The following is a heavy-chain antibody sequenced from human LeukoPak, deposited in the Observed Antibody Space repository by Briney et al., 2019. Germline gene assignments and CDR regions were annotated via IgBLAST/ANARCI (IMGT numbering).Heavy chain of an antibody. Sequence: GGSLRLSCAASGFTFSSYEMNWVRQAPGKGLEWVSGISWNSGSIGYADSVKGRFTISRDNAKNSLYLQMNSLRAEDTADHVNEVPPTFWGQGTLVTVSS. CDR2: ISWNSGSI. J-gene: IGHJ4*02. V-gene: IGHV3-9*01. D-gene: IGHD1-1*01. CDR3: EVPPTF. CDR1: GFTFSSYE.